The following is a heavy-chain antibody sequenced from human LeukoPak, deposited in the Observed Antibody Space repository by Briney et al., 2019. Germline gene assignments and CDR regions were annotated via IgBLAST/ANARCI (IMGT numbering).Heavy chain of an antibody. CDR2: INPNSGGT. J-gene: IGHJ5*02. V-gene: IGHV1-2*02. CDR3: ARYPLSPYNINWFDP. D-gene: IGHD1-1*01. Sequence: GASVKVSRKASGYTFTGYYMHWVRQAPGQGLEWMGWINPNSGGTNYAQKFQGRVTTTRDTSISTAYMELSRLRSDDTAVYYCARYPLSPYNINWFDPWGQGTLVTVSS. CDR1: GYTFTGYY.